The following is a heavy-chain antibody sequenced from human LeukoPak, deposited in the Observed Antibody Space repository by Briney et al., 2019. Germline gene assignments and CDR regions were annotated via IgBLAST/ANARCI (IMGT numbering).Heavy chain of an antibody. CDR3: ARARWFGEFGSGFDY. CDR2: ISHSGSA. D-gene: IGHD3-10*01. J-gene: IGHJ4*02. CDR1: GGSFSGYY. V-gene: IGHV4-34*01. Sequence: PSETLSLTCAVYGGSFSGYYWSWIRQPPGKGLEWIGEISHSGSANYNPSLKSRVTISVDTSKNQFSLKLSSVTAADTAVYHCARARWFGEFGSGFDYWGQGTLVTVSS.